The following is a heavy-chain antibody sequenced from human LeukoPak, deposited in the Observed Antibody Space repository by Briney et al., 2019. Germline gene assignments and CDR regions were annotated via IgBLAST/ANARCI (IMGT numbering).Heavy chain of an antibody. D-gene: IGHD1-26*01. CDR1: GYTFINSG. CDR2: ISGYNGNT. Sequence: ASVKVSCKASGYTFINSGITWVRQAPGQGLEWMGWISGYNGNTKDVQKFQGRVTMTTDTSTTTAYLELRSLRADDTAVYYCARDSGSYYFDYWGQGILVTVSS. CDR3: ARDSGSYYFDY. J-gene: IGHJ4*02. V-gene: IGHV1-18*01.